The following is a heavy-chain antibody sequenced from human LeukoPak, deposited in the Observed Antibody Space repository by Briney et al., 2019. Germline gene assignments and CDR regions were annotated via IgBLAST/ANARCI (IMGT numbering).Heavy chain of an antibody. Sequence: GGSLRLSCAASGFTFSSYAMSWVRQAPGKGLEWVSGISGSGGSTRYADSVKGRFTISRDNSKNTLYLQMNSLRAEDTAVYYCAKDNRGVRGVTLYYFDYWGQGTLVTVSS. V-gene: IGHV3-23*01. CDR1: GFTFSSYA. J-gene: IGHJ4*02. D-gene: IGHD3-10*01. CDR3: AKDNRGVRGVTLYYFDY. CDR2: ISGSGGST.